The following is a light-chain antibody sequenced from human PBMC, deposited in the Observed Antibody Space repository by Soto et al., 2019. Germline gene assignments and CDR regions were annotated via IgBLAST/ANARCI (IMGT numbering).Light chain of an antibody. Sequence: DIQMTQSPSTLSASVGDRVTITCRASQSVGSWLAWYQQKPGKAPKLLIYRASSLESGVPSRFGGTGSGTEFTLTISSLQPDDFATYYCQQYNSYCSFGQGTKVDIK. J-gene: IGKJ1*01. CDR1: QSVGSW. CDR3: QQYNSYCS. CDR2: RAS. V-gene: IGKV1-5*03.